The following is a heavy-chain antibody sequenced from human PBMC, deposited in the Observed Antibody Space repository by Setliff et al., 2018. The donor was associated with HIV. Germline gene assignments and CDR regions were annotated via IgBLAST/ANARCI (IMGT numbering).Heavy chain of an antibody. D-gene: IGHD6-13*01. CDR3: ARAPKYTSSWGVRTDNWFDP. V-gene: IGHV3-7*01. CDR1: GFIFSSYW. Sequence: PGGSLRLSCAASGFIFSSYWMSWVRQAPGKGLEWVANIKKDGSEKYYVDSVKGRFTISRDNAKNSLYLQMNRLRAEDTAVYYCARAPKYTSSWGVRTDNWFDPWGQGTLVTVSS. J-gene: IGHJ5*02. CDR2: IKKDGSEK.